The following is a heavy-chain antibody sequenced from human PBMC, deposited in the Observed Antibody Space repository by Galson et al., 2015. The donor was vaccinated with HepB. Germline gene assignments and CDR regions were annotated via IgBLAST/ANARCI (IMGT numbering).Heavy chain of an antibody. V-gene: IGHV3-49*03. CDR3: TGDRKGGYGPFDY. J-gene: IGHJ4*02. D-gene: IGHD5-12*01. CDR2: IRSKANGGTT. CDR1: GFTFGDYD. Sequence: SLRLSCAASGFTFGDYDMSWFRQAPGKGLEWVGFIRSKANGGTTEYVASVKGRFTISRHDSKSIAYLQMNSLKTEDTAVYYCTGDRKGGYGPFDYWGQGTLVTVSP.